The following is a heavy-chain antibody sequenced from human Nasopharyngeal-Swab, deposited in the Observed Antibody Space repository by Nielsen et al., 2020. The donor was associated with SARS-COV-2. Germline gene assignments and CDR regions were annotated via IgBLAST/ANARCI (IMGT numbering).Heavy chain of an antibody. D-gene: IGHD3-22*01. V-gene: IGHV1-69*13. CDR3: ASLPVTYYYDSSGYYFGY. J-gene: IGHJ4*02. Sequence: VTVSCKASGGTFSSYAISWVRQAPGQGREWMGGIIPIFGTANHAQKFQGRVTIPADESTSTAYMELSSLRSEDTAVYYCASLPVTYYYDSSGYYFGYWGQGTLVTVSS. CDR2: IIPIFGTA. CDR1: GGTFSSYA.